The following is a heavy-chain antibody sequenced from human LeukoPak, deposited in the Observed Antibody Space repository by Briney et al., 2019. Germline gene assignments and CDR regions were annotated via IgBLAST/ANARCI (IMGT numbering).Heavy chain of an antibody. Sequence: PSETLSLTCAVSGDSISRSIWWAWVRQPPGKGLGWIGEISLSGSTNYTPSLRSRVTISLDKSNNQFSLKLTSVTAADTAVYYCASRWVLTGEPYWGQGTLVTVSS. D-gene: IGHD7-27*01. V-gene: IGHV4-4*02. J-gene: IGHJ4*02. CDR1: GDSISRSIW. CDR2: ISLSGST. CDR3: ASRWVLTGEPY.